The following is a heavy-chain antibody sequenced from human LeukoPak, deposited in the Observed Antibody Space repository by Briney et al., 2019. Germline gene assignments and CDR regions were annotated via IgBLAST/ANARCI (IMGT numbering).Heavy chain of an antibody. Sequence: ASVKVSCKSSGYTFTGYYMHWVRQAPGQGLEWMGWINPNSGVTDFAQKFQGRVTISVDTSKNQFSLKLSSVTAADTAVYYCARTNYDYVWGSYRLDYWGQGTLVTVSS. V-gene: IGHV1-2*02. CDR3: ARTNYDYVWGSYRLDY. D-gene: IGHD3-16*02. CDR1: GYTFTGYY. J-gene: IGHJ4*02. CDR2: INPNSGVT.